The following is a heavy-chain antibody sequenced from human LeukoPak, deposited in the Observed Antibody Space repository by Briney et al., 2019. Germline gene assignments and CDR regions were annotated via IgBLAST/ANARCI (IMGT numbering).Heavy chain of an antibody. J-gene: IGHJ4*02. CDR3: ARGGRGRFLEWLHDY. CDR1: GYTFTSYD. V-gene: IGHV1-8*03. D-gene: IGHD3-3*01. CDR2: MNPNSGHT. Sequence: ASVKVSCKASGYTFTSYDINWVRQATGQGLEWMGWMNPNSGHTVYAQKFQDRVTITRNTSITTAYMELSSLRSEDTAVYYCARGGRGRFLEWLHDYWGQGTLVTVSS.